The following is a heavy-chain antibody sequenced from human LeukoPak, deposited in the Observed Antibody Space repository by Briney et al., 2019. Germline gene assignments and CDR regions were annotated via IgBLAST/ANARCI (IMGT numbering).Heavy chain of an antibody. J-gene: IGHJ4*02. D-gene: IGHD3-10*01. V-gene: IGHV1-2*06. Sequence: GASVKVSCKASGYTFTGYYMRWVRQAPGQGLEWMGRINPNSGGTNYAQKFQGRVTMTRDTSISTAYMELSRLRSDDTAVYYCARVLRITMVRGADTFDYWGQGTLVTVSS. CDR2: INPNSGGT. CDR3: ARVLRITMVRGADTFDY. CDR1: GYTFTGYY.